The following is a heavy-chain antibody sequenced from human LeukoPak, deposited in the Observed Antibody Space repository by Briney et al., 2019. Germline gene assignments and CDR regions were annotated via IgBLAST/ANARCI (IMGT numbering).Heavy chain of an antibody. D-gene: IGHD6-19*01. Sequence: PGGSLRLSCAASGFTFSSYNMNWVRRTPGKGLEWVSSITTSSSYMFYADSVRGRFTISRDNAESSLYLQMNSLRDEDTAVYYCARDPYSGGYGAYYYYYMDVWGKGTTVTVSS. J-gene: IGHJ6*03. V-gene: IGHV3-21*01. CDR1: GFTFSSYN. CDR3: ARDPYSGGYGAYYYYYMDV. CDR2: ITTSSSYM.